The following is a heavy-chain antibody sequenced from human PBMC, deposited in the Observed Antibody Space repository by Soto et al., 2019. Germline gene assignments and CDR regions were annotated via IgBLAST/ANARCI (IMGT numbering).Heavy chain of an antibody. CDR2: IRRHTSVT. CDR1: GLTLSTSS. V-gene: IGHV3-48*01. Sequence: EVQLVESGGMLVQPGGSLRLSCAASGLTLSTSSMNWVRQAPGKGLEWISYIRRHTSVTAYADSVKGRFTISRDSAKNSLYLQMDSLRVEDTAVYYCGKDFRGGYDWTHDWGQGTLVTVSS. CDR3: GKDFRGGYDWTHD. D-gene: IGHD5-12*01. J-gene: IGHJ4*02.